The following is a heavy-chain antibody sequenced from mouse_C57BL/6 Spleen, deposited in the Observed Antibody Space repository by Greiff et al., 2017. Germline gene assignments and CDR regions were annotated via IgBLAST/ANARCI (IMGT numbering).Heavy chain of an antibody. CDR2: INPSTGGT. V-gene: IGHV1-42*01. D-gene: IGHD2-4*01. J-gene: IGHJ4*01. CDR3: ARYGDYDGSAMDY. Sequence: EVQLQQSGPELVKPGASVKISCKASGYSFTGYYMNWVKQSPETSLEWIGEINPSTGGTTYNQKFKAKATLTVDKSSSTAYMQLKSLTSEDSAVYYCARYGDYDGSAMDYWGQGTSVTVSS. CDR1: GYSFTGYY.